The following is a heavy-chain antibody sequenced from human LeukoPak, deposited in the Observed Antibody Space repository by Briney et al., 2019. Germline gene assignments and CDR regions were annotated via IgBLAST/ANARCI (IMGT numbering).Heavy chain of an antibody. V-gene: IGHV4-39*01. J-gene: IGHJ4*02. D-gene: IGHD2-21*02. CDR3: ARGLVVTEYNFDY. CDR1: GASISSSSYY. CDR2: IYDGGRT. Sequence: PSETLSLTCTVSGASISSSSYYWGWIRQPPGKGLEWIGSIYDGGRTHYSPSLKSRVTISLDTSKNQFSLKLTSVTAADTAVYYCARGLVVTEYNFDYWGQGTLVTVSS.